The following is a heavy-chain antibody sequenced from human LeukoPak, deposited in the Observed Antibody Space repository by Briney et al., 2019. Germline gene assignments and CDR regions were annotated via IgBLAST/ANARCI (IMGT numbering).Heavy chain of an antibody. CDR3: AKAGYCSTTGCPDYYYMDV. Sequence: GGSLRLSCAASGFSFSYYAMHWVRQAPGKGLEWVALISYDGSNKDYADSVKGRFTISRDNSKNTLYLQMNSLRTEDSAMYYCAKAGYCSTTGCPDYYYMDVWGKGTTVTVSS. D-gene: IGHD2-2*01. CDR2: ISYDGSNK. V-gene: IGHV3-30*01. J-gene: IGHJ6*03. CDR1: GFSFSYYA.